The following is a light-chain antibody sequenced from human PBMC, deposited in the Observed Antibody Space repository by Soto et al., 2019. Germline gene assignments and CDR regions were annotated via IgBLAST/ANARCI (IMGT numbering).Light chain of an antibody. Sequence: NVLKQSPATLSLSPGGRATLSCRASQSVSLSLAWYQQKPGQAPRLLIYDASKRASGFPARFSGSGSGTDFTLTISSLEPEDFAVYYCQERTGWPPWTFGQGTKVDI. V-gene: IGKV3-11*01. CDR2: DAS. CDR3: QERTGWPPWT. CDR1: QSVSLS. J-gene: IGKJ1*01.